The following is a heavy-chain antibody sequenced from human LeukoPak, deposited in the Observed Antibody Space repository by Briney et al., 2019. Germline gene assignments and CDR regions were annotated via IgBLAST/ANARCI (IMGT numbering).Heavy chain of an antibody. J-gene: IGHJ4*02. D-gene: IGHD5-12*01. CDR2: FVGSGGST. V-gene: IGHV3-23*01. CDR1: GLTFMNNG. Sequence: SGGSLRLSCAASGLTFMNNGMSWVRQAPGKGLEWVSGFVGSGGSTYYADSVKGRFTISRDNSKNTVYLQMNSLRAEDTAVYYCARGPSGYHNTGGQGTLVTVSS. CDR3: ARGPSGYHNT.